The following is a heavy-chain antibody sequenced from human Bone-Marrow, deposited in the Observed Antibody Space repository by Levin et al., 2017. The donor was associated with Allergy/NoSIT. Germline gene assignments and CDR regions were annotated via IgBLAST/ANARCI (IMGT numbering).Heavy chain of an antibody. CDR1: GGPMNTSY. CDR2: VYYNGIT. V-gene: IGHV4-59*01. J-gene: IGHJ3*02. CDR3: ARVPYYYDAAGFYFAFHI. D-gene: IGHD3-22*01. Sequence: TASETLSLTCTVSGGPMNTSYWNWIRQSPGKGLEWIGYVYYNGITNYNPSLKSRVSISIDTSRAQFSLSLTSVTAADTSVYYCARVPYYYDAAGFYFAFHIWGQGTPITVSS.